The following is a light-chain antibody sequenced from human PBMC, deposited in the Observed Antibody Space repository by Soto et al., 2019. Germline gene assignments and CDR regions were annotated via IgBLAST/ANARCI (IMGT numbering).Light chain of an antibody. J-gene: IGKJ4*01. Sequence: EKALTQSPVTLSLSPGERATLSCRASQSVSSNLAWYQQRPGQAPRLLIYGASTRASGVPDRFSGSGSGTEFILTISSLQSEDSAVYYCQQYDVWPALTFGGGTKVDNK. V-gene: IGKV3-15*01. CDR1: QSVSSN. CDR3: QQYDVWPALT. CDR2: GAS.